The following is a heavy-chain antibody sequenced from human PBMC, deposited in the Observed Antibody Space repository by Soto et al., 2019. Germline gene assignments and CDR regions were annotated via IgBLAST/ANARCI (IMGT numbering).Heavy chain of an antibody. CDR3: AKDLSPLIQLPPGGYYGMDV. CDR1: GFTFDDYA. CDR2: ISWNSGSI. Sequence: PGGSLRLSCAASGFTFDDYAMHWVRQAPGKGLEWVSGISWNSGSIGYADSVKGRFTISRDNAKNSLYLQMNSLRAEDTALYYCAKDLSPLIQLPPGGYYGMDVWGQGTTVTVSS. V-gene: IGHV3-9*01. D-gene: IGHD2-2*01. J-gene: IGHJ6*02.